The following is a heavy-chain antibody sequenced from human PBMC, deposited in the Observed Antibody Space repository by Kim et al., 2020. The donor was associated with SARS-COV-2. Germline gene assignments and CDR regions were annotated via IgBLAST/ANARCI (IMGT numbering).Heavy chain of an antibody. CDR2: IYYSGST. V-gene: IGHV4-59*08. D-gene: IGHD6-19*01. CDR1: GGSISSYY. Sequence: SETLSLTCTVSGGSISSYYWSWIRQPPGKGLEWIGYIYYSGSTNYNPSLKSRVTISVDTSKNQFSLKLSSVTAADTAVYYCARHTLSEYSSGWPNWFDPWGQGTLVTVSS. CDR3: ARHTLSEYSSGWPNWFDP. J-gene: IGHJ5*02.